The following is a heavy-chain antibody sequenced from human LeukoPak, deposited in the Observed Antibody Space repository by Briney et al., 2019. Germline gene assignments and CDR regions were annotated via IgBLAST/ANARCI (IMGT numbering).Heavy chain of an antibody. D-gene: IGHD3-10*01. CDR3: ARDRVGRGGYGMDV. CDR1: GCTLCCYM. CDR2: IKQDGSEK. J-gene: IGHJ6*02. Sequence: GGAPGISCAASGCTLCCYMVYLGRQALGEGGGGGGNIKQDGSEKYYVDSVKGRFTISRDNAKNSLYLQMNSLRAEDTAVYYCARDRVGRGGYGMDVWGQGTTNTVSS. V-gene: IGHV3-7*01.